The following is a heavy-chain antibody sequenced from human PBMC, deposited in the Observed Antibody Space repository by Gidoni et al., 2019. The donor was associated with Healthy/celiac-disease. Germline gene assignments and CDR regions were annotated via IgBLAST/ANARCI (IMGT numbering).Heavy chain of an antibody. D-gene: IGHD1-26*01. CDR2: ISSSGSTI. J-gene: IGHJ6*03. Sequence: EVQLVASGGGWVQPGGSLRLSCAASGFTFSSDEMNWVRQAPGKGLEWVSYISSSGSTIYYADSVKGRFTISRDNAKNSLYLQMNSLRAEDTAVYYCARDQLGASHYYYYYMDVWGKGTTVTVSS. V-gene: IGHV3-48*03. CDR3: ARDQLGASHYYYYYMDV. CDR1: GFTFSSDE.